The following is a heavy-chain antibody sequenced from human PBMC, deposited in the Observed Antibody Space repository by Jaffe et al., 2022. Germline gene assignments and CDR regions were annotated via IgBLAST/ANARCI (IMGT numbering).Heavy chain of an antibody. CDR2: IYYSGST. CDR1: GGSISSYY. J-gene: IGHJ5*02. CDR3: ARDLSGYDFSGNWFDP. D-gene: IGHD5-12*01. Sequence: QVQLQESGPGLVKPSETLSLTCTVSGGSISSYYWSWIRQPPGKGLEWIGYIYYSGSTNYNPSLKSRVTISVDTSKNQFSLKLSSVTAADTAVYYCARDLSGYDFSGNWFDPWGQGTLVTVSS. V-gene: IGHV4-59*01.